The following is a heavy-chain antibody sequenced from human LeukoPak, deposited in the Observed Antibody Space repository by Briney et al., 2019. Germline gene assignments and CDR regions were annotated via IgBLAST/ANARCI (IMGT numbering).Heavy chain of an antibody. V-gene: IGHV1-2*02. Sequence: ASVKVSCKASGYTFTGQDMHWVRQAPGQGLEWMGWINPNSGGTNYAQKFQGRVTMTRDTSISTAYMELSRLRSDDTAAYYCARVPWGLEKTGWFDPWGQGTLVTVSS. CDR1: GYTFTGQD. CDR3: ARVPWGLEKTGWFDP. J-gene: IGHJ5*02. CDR2: INPNSGGT. D-gene: IGHD3/OR15-3a*01.